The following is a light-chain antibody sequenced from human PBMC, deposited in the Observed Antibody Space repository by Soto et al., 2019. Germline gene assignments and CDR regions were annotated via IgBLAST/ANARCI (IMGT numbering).Light chain of an antibody. J-gene: IGLJ1*01. CDR2: DVS. CDR1: NSDLGDYDY. CDR3: SSYTSSNASYV. Sequence: QSVLTQPASVSGSPGQSIAISCTGANSDLGDYDYVSWYQQRPGEAPKLMIYDVSNRPSGVSDRFSGSKSGNTASLTISGLQAEDEADYYCSSYTSSNASYVFGAGTKVTLL. V-gene: IGLV2-14*01.